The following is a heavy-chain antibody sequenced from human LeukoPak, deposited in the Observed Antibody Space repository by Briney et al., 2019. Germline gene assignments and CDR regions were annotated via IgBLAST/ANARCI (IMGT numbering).Heavy chain of an antibody. CDR2: IYYNGNT. V-gene: IGHV4-59*12. Sequence: NPSETLSLTCTVSGGSISSYYWSWIRQPPGKGLEWIGSIYYNGNTYYNPSLKSRVTISVDTSKDQFSLKLSSVTAADTAVYYCARDSGPSIVGATDFDSWGQGTLVTVSS. CDR3: ARDSGPSIVGATDFDS. J-gene: IGHJ4*02. D-gene: IGHD1-26*01. CDR1: GGSISSYY.